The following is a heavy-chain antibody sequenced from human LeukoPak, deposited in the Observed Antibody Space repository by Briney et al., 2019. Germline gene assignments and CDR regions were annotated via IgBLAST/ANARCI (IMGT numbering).Heavy chain of an antibody. V-gene: IGHV1-69*13. CDR2: IIPIYGTA. Sequence: ASVKVCCKASGGTFCSYAISCVRQAPGQWLEWMGGIIPIYGTANYAQKFQGRVTITADESTSTAYMELSSLRSEDTAVYYCATLYLPSERGTSSRKSDAFDIWGQGTMITVSS. CDR3: ATLYLPSERGTSSRKSDAFDI. J-gene: IGHJ3*02. CDR1: GGTFCSYA. D-gene: IGHD2-2*01.